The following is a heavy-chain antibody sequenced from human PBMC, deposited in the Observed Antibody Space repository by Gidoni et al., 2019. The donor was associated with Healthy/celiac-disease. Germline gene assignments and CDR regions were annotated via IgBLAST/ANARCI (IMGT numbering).Heavy chain of an antibody. CDR3: ARDTLAAAGTVFDP. CDR1: GFTFSSYW. CDR2: INSDGSST. V-gene: IGHV3-74*01. Sequence: EVQLVESGGGLVQPGGSLRLCCEASGFTFSSYWMHWVRQAPGKGLVWVSRINSDGSSTSYADSVKGRFTISRDNAKNTLYLQMNSLRAEDTAVYYCARDTLAAAGTVFDPWGQGTLVTVSS. D-gene: IGHD6-13*01. J-gene: IGHJ5*02.